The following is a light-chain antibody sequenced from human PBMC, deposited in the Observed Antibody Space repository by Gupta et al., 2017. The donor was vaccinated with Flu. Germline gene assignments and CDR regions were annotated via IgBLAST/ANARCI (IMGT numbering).Light chain of an antibody. J-gene: IGLJ3*02. CDR3: RLYSGGPDWV. CDR2: KTN. V-gene: IGLV7-43*01. Sequence: QPVVPQESSLTVSPGGTVTLTCTSSTGAVTSGSYPNWFQQKPGQAPRPLIYKTNNRHSWTPARFSGSLLGDKAVLTLSEVRSEDEAEYYCRLYSGGPDWVFGGGTKVTVL. CDR1: TGAVTSGSY.